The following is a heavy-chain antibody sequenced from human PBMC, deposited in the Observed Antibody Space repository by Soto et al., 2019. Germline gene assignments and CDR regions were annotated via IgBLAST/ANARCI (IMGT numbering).Heavy chain of an antibody. CDR2: IVVGSGNT. D-gene: IGHD3-3*01. Sequence: SVKVSCKASGFTFTSSAVQWVRLARGQRLEWIGWIVVGSGNTNYAQKFQERVTITRDMSTSTAYMELSSLRSEDTAVYYCAAGTSDYDFWSGSSHWGQGTLVTVSS. CDR3: AAGTSDYDFWSGSSH. V-gene: IGHV1-58*01. J-gene: IGHJ4*02. CDR1: GFTFTSSA.